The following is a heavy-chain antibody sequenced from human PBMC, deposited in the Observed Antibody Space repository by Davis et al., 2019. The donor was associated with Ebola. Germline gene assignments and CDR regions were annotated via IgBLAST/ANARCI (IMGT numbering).Heavy chain of an antibody. CDR2: ISSSSSTI. J-gene: IGHJ6*04. CDR1: GFTFSSYS. CDR3: ALGPAEYYYGMDV. Sequence: GESLKISCAASGFTFSSYSMNWVRQAPGKGLEWVSYISSSSSTIYYADSVKGRFTISRDNAKNSLYLQMNSLRDEDTAAYYCALGPAEYYYGMDVWGKGTTVTVSS. D-gene: IGHD1-14*01. V-gene: IGHV3-48*02.